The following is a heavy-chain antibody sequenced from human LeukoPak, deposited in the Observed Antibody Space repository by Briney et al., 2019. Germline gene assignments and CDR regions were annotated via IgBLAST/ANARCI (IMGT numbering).Heavy chain of an antibody. D-gene: IGHD4/OR15-4a*01. CDR1: GDSISTSTYY. J-gene: IGHJ4*02. Sequence: SETLSFTCTDSGDSISTSTYYWGWIRQPPGKGLEYIGKIYYSGSIYYNPSFRSRVTISVDTSKNQFSLKLSSVTAADTAVYYCARRAGAYSHPYDYWGQGTLVTVSS. CDR2: IYYSGSI. CDR3: ARRAGAYSHPYDY. V-gene: IGHV4-39*07.